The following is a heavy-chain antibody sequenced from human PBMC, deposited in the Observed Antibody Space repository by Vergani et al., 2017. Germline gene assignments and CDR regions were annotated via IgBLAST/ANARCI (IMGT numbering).Heavy chain of an antibody. CDR1: GFTFSSYR. CDR3: ARDLTDCSSTSCPWLYFDL. J-gene: IGHJ2*01. CDR2: INRDGSIT. Sequence: VQLVESGGGVVQPGRSLRLSCAASGFTFSSYRMHWVRQAPEKGLVWVSRINRDGSITPYADSVKGRFTISRDNAKNTVYLQLNSLRAEDTAVYYCARDLTDCSSTSCPWLYFDLWGRGTLVTVSS. V-gene: IGHV3-74*01. D-gene: IGHD2-2*01.